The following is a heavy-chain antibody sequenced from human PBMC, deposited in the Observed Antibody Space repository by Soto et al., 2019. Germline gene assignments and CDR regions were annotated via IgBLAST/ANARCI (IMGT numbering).Heavy chain of an antibody. V-gene: IGHV1-8*01. CDR3: ARVAQLWPYYYYYMDV. CDR1: GYSFTSYD. CDR2: MNPNSGNT. Sequence: GASVKVSCKASGYSFTSYDINWVRQATGQGLEWMGWMNPNSGNTGYAQKFQGRVTMTRNTSISTAYMELSSLRSEDTAVYYCARVAQLWPYYYYYMDVWGKGTTVTVS. J-gene: IGHJ6*03. D-gene: IGHD5-18*01.